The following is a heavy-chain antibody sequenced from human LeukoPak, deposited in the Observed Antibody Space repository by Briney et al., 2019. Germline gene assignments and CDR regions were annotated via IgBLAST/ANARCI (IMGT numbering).Heavy chain of an antibody. Sequence: GGSLRLSCAASGFTFSSYSMSWVRHAPGKGLEWVSYISGSGKTIYYADSVKGRFTISRDNTKNSLYLQMNSLGAEDTAVYYCAGDWDVDTAMVTVDYWGQGTLVTVSS. CDR1: GFTFSSYS. CDR2: ISGSGKTI. CDR3: AGDWDVDTAMVTVDY. J-gene: IGHJ4*02. V-gene: IGHV3-48*01. D-gene: IGHD5-18*01.